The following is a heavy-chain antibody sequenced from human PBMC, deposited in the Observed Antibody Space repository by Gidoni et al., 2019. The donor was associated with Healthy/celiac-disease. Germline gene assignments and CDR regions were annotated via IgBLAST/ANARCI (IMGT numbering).Heavy chain of an antibody. CDR2: ISYDGSNK. CDR1: GFTFSSYA. V-gene: IGHV3-30-3*01. CDR3: ARVLGATYSDY. J-gene: IGHJ4*02. D-gene: IGHD1-26*01. Sequence: QVQLVESGGGVVQSGRSLRLSWAASGFTFSSYAMHWVRQAPGKGLEWLAVISYDGSNKYCADSVKGRFTISRDNSKNTLYLQMNSLRAEDTAVYYCARVLGATYSDYWGQGTLVTVSS.